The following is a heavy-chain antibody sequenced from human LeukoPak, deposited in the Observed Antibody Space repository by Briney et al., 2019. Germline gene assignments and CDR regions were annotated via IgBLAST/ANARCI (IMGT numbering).Heavy chain of an antibody. Sequence: GRSLRLSCAASGFTFSSYAMSWVRQAPGKGLEWVSAISGSGGSTYYADSVKGRFTISRDNSKNTLYLQMNSLRAEDTAVYYCAKDLSPIHYYDSSGYYIDFDYWGQGTLVTVSS. CDR3: AKDLSPIHYYDSSGYYIDFDY. CDR1: GFTFSSYA. D-gene: IGHD3-22*01. V-gene: IGHV3-23*01. J-gene: IGHJ4*02. CDR2: ISGSGGST.